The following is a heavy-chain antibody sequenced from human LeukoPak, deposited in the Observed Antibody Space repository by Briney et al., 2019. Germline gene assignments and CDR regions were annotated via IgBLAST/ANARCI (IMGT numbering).Heavy chain of an antibody. V-gene: IGHV1-46*01. J-gene: IGHJ4*02. CDR3: ARDNDSRDPPHFDY. CDR1: GYTFTNYY. Sequence: ASVKVSCKASGYTFTNYYIHWVRQAPGQGLEWMGVINPSGGSTSYAQMFQGRVTMTRDRSTNTLYMELSSLRSEDTAVYYCARDNDSRDPPHFDYWGQGTLVTVSS. D-gene: IGHD3-16*01. CDR2: INPSGGST.